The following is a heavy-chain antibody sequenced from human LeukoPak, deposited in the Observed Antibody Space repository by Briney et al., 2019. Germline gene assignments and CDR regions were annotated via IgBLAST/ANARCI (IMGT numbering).Heavy chain of an antibody. CDR3: ARVVGGNYYGSETDDY. Sequence: ASVKVSCTASGYTFTGYYMHWVRQAPGQGLEWMGWINPNSGGTNYAQKFQGGVTMTRDTSISTAYMELSRLRSDDTAVYYCARVVGGNYYGSETDDYWGQGTLVTVSS. CDR2: INPNSGGT. CDR1: GYTFTGYY. J-gene: IGHJ4*02. V-gene: IGHV1-2*02. D-gene: IGHD3-10*01.